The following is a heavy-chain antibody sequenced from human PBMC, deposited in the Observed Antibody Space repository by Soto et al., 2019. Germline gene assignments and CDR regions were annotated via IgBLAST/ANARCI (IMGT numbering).Heavy chain of an antibody. CDR3: ARDYYPYYYDSSGLPY. D-gene: IGHD3-22*01. J-gene: IGHJ4*02. V-gene: IGHV1-3*01. CDR2: INAGNGNT. Sequence: QVPLVQSGAEVKKPGASVKVSCKASGYTFTSYAMHWVRQAPGQRLEWMGWINAGNGNTKYSQKFQGRVTITRDTSASTAYMELSSLRSEDTAVYYCARDYYPYYYDSSGLPYWGQGTLVTVSS. CDR1: GYTFTSYA.